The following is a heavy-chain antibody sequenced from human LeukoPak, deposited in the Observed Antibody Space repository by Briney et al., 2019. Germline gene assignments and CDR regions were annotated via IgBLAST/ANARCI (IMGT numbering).Heavy chain of an antibody. D-gene: IGHD6-19*01. J-gene: IGHJ4*02. V-gene: IGHV3-33*08. Sequence: PGGSLRLSCAASGFTFSSYGMHWVRQAPGKGLEWVAVIWYDGSIKYYGDSVKGRFTISRDNSKNTLYLQMNSLRAEDTALYYCASAAGPFDNWGQGTLVTVSS. CDR1: GFTFSSYG. CDR3: ASAAGPFDN. CDR2: IWYDGSIK.